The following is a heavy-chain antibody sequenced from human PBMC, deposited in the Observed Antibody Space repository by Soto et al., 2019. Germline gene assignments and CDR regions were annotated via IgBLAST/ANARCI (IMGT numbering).Heavy chain of an antibody. V-gene: IGHV3-48*03. Sequence: GGSLRLSCAASGFTFSSYEMNWVRQAPGKGLEWVSYISSSGSTIYYADSVKGRFTISRDNAKNSLYLQMNSLRAEDTAVYYCASPKLVGRMGFDYWGQGNLVTVSS. D-gene: IGHD6-6*01. CDR2: ISSSGSTI. CDR1: GFTFSSYE. J-gene: IGHJ4*02. CDR3: ASPKLVGRMGFDY.